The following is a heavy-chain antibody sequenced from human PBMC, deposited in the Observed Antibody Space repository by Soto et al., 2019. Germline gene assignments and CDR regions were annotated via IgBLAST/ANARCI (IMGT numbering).Heavy chain of an antibody. CDR3: ARGDYGGTYDAFDI. J-gene: IGHJ3*02. V-gene: IGHV3-33*01. CDR1: GFTFSSYG. D-gene: IGHD4-17*01. CDR2: IWYDGSNK. Sequence: PGGSLRLSCAASGFTFSSYGMHWVRQAPGKGLEWVAVIWYDGSNKYYADSVKGRFTISRDNSKNTLCLQMNSLRAEDTAVYYCARGDYGGTYDAFDIWGQGTMVTVSS.